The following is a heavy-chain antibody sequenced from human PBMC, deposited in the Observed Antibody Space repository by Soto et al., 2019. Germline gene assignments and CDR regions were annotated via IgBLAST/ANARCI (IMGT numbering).Heavy chain of an antibody. D-gene: IGHD2-15*01. V-gene: IGHV1-3*01. CDR1: GYTFTSYA. CDR2: INAGNGNT. Sequence: QVQLVQSGAEVKKPGASVKVSCKASGYTFTSYAMHWVRQAPGQRLEWMGWINAGNGNTKYSQKSQGRVTITRDTSASTAYMELSSLRSEDTAVYYCARDVGYCSGGSCYSFDYWGQGTLVTVSS. CDR3: ARDVGYCSGGSCYSFDY. J-gene: IGHJ4*02.